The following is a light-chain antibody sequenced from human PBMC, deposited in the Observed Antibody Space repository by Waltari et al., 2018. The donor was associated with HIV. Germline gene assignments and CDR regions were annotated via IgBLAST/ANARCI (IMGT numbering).Light chain of an antibody. CDR3: SSYTSSSTLVV. V-gene: IGLV2-14*01. CDR1: SRDVGGSYY. J-gene: IGLJ2*01. CDR2: DVS. Sequence: HSALTQPPSVSGSPGPSITISCTGTSRDVGGSYYVSSYQQHPGKAPKLMIYDVSKGPSGVSNRFSGSKSGNTASLTISGLQAEDEADYYCSSYTSSSTLVVFGGGTKLTVL.